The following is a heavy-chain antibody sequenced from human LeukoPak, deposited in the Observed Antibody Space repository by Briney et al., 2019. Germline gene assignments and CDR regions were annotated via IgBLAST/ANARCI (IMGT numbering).Heavy chain of an antibody. J-gene: IGHJ6*03. Sequence: PGGSLRHSCAASGFTFSSYAMSWVRQAPGKGLEWVSAISGSGGSTYYADSVKGRFTISRDNSKNTLYLQMNSLRAEDTAVYYCAKKPHITMVRGGGYMDVWGKGTTVTVSS. CDR1: GFTFSSYA. D-gene: IGHD3-10*01. CDR3: AKKPHITMVRGGGYMDV. V-gene: IGHV3-23*01. CDR2: ISGSGGST.